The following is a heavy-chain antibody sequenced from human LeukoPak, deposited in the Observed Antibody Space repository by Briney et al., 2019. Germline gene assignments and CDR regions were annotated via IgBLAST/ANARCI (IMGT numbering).Heavy chain of an antibody. CDR2: IRSKANSYAT. J-gene: IGHJ6*03. Sequence: GGSLRLSCAASGFTFSGSAMHWVRQASGKGLEWVGRIRSKANSYATAYAASVKGRFTISRDDSKNTAYLQMNSLKTEDTAVYYYTRNVVPAAPYYYYYYMDVWGKGTTVTVSS. CDR1: GFTFSGSA. CDR3: TRNVVPAAPYYYYYYMDV. V-gene: IGHV3-73*01. D-gene: IGHD2-2*01.